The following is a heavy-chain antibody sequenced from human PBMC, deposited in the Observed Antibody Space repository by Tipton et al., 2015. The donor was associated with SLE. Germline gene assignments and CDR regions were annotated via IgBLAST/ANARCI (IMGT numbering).Heavy chain of an antibody. V-gene: IGHV1-2*02. D-gene: IGHD6-19*01. Sequence: QSGAEVKKPGASVKVSCKASGYTFTDYYVHWVRQAPGQGLEWMGWINPNSGGTNYAQKFQGRVTMTRDTSISTAYMELSRLRSDDTAVYYCARDPGGWYYFDYWGQGTLVTVSS. CDR1: GYTFTDYY. J-gene: IGHJ4*02. CDR3: ARDPGGWYYFDY. CDR2: INPNSGGT.